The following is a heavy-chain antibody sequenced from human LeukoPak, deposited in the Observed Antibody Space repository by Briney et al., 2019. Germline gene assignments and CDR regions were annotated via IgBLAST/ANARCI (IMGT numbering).Heavy chain of an antibody. D-gene: IGHD6-19*01. J-gene: IGHJ4*02. CDR2: IQPDGSEK. CDR3: ARDASALY. V-gene: IGHV3-7*01. CDR1: GFTFSSYS. Sequence: PGGSLRLSCAASGFTFSSYSMNWVRQAPGKGLEWVATIQPDGSEKYYSDSVKGRFTISRDNSRDSVYLQMNSLRDDDTSIYYCARDASALYRGRGTLVTVSS.